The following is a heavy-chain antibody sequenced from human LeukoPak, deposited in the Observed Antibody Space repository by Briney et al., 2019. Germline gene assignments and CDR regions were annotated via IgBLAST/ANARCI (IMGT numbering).Heavy chain of an antibody. J-gene: IGHJ5*02. D-gene: IGHD2-21*01. CDR3: ARGDRLDGGPYLIGP. Sequence: ASVKVSCKTSGYTFTDFYLHWVRQAPGQGLEWMGWINPNSGGPSSAQKFQGRVTMTRDTSITTVYMEVAWLTSEDTAISYCARGDRLDGGPYLIGPWGQGTLVTVSS. CDR1: GYTFTDFY. V-gene: IGHV1-2*02. CDR2: INPNSGGP.